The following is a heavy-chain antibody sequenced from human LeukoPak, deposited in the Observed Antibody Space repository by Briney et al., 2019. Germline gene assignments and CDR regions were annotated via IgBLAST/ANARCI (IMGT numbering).Heavy chain of an antibody. CDR2: LNTDGSST. CDR3: ARGYYDSNDSNRSNWFDP. CDR1: GFTFSSHW. V-gene: IGHV3-74*01. Sequence: TGGSLRLSCAASGFTFSSHWMHWVRQAPGKGLVWVSRLNTDGSSTVYADSVKGRSTISRDNAKNTLYLQMNSLRAEDTAVYYCARGYYDSNDSNRSNWFDPWGQGTLVTVSS. D-gene: IGHD3-22*01. J-gene: IGHJ5*02.